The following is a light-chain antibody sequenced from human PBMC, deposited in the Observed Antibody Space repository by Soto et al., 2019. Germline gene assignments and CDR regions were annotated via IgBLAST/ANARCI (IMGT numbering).Light chain of an antibody. Sequence: DIQMTQSPSSLSASVGDRVTITCRASQSIVSHLNWYQQKSGKAPKLLIYAASSLQSGVPSRFSGSGVGTDFSLTISSLQPEDFATYYCQQSYTTPQTFGRGTKLEIK. CDR3: QQSYTTPQT. V-gene: IGKV1-39*01. CDR2: AAS. J-gene: IGKJ2*01. CDR1: QSIVSH.